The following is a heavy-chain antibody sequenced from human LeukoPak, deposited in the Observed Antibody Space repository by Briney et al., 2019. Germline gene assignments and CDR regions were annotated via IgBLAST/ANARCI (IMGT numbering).Heavy chain of an antibody. CDR3: AKGSGYYDSSGYYFDY. J-gene: IGHJ4*02. D-gene: IGHD3-22*01. CDR2: ISGSGGST. V-gene: IGHV3-23*01. CDR1: GFTFSSYA. Sequence: GGSLRLSCAASGFTFSSYAMSWVRQAPGKGLEWVSAISGSGGSTYYADSVKGRFTISRDNSKNTLYLQMNSLRAEDTAVYYCAKGSGYYDSSGYYFDYWGQGTLVTVSS.